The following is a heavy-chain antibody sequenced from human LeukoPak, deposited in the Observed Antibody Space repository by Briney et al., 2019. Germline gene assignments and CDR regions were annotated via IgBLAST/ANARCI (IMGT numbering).Heavy chain of an antibody. D-gene: IGHD3-22*01. CDR2: ISSSSSYI. Sequence: TGGSLRLSCAASGFTFSSYSMNWVRQAPGKGLEWVSSISSSSSYIYYADSVKGRFTISRDNAKNSLYLQMNSLRAEDTALYYCAKSHYYDSSGYSTLLDYWGQGTLVTVSS. J-gene: IGHJ4*02. CDR1: GFTFSSYS. V-gene: IGHV3-21*04. CDR3: AKSHYYDSSGYSTLLDY.